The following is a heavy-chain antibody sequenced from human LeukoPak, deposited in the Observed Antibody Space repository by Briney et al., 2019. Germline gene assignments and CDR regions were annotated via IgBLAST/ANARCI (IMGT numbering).Heavy chain of an antibody. CDR3: AKDEVGSSGWCFDY. V-gene: IGHV3-33*06. D-gene: IGHD6-19*01. J-gene: IGHJ4*02. Sequence: GRSLRLSCAASGFTFRNHGMHWIRQAPGKGLEWVAIIWYDGSNKYYADSVKGRFTISRDNSKNTLYLQMNSLRAEDTAVYYCAKDEVGSSGWCFDYWGQGTLVTVSS. CDR1: GFTFRNHG. CDR2: IWYDGSNK.